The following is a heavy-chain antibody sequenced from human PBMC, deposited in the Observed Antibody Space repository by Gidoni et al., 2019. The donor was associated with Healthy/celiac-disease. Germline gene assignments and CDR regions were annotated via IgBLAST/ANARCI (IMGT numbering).Heavy chain of an antibody. D-gene: IGHD2-2*02. CDR3: AKDLVVPAAIRPHNPNWFDP. CDR1: GFTFSRYA. J-gene: IGHJ5*02. V-gene: IGHV3-23*01. Sequence: EVQLLYSGGVLVQPGGSLRLSCAASGFTFSRYAMSWVRHAPGKGLEWVSAIRGSGGSTYYADAVKGRCTISRDNSKNTLYMKMNSMRAEDTAVYYCAKDLVVPAAIRPHNPNWFDPWGQGTLVTVSS. CDR2: IRGSGGST.